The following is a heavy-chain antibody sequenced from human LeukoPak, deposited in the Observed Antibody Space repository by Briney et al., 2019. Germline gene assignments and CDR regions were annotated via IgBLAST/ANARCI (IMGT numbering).Heavy chain of an antibody. Sequence: GGSLRLSCAASGFTFSSYEMNWVRQAPGKGLERVSYISSSGSTIYYADSVRGRFTISRDNAKNSLYLQMNSLRAEDTAVYYCARGGMGIWFGEFTDGLFDYWGQGTLVTVSS. CDR3: ARGGMGIWFGEFTDGLFDY. CDR1: GFTFSSYE. J-gene: IGHJ4*02. V-gene: IGHV3-48*03. D-gene: IGHD3-10*01. CDR2: ISSSGSTI.